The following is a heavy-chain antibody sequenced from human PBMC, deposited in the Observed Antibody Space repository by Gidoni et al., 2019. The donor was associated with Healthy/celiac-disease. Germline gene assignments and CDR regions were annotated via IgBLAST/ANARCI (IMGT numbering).Heavy chain of an antibody. Sequence: WIGSIHYSGSTYYNPSLKSRVTISVATSKNQFSLKLSSVTAADTAVYYCARDPLYDSSGYYTGFDYWGQGTLVTVSS. J-gene: IGHJ4*02. D-gene: IGHD3-22*01. V-gene: IGHV4-39*07. CDR3: ARDPLYDSSGYYTGFDY. CDR2: IHYSGST.